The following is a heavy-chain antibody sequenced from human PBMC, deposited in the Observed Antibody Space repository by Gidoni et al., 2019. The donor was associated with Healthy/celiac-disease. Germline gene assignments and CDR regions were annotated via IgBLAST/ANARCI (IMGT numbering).Heavy chain of an antibody. V-gene: IGHV4-39*01. D-gene: IGHD3-16*01. CDR2: IYYSGST. CDR1: GGSISSSSYY. Sequence: QLQLQESGPGLVKPSETLSLTCTVSGGSISSSSYYWGWIRQPPGKGLEWIGSIYYSGSTYYNPSLKSRVTISVDTSKNQFSLKLSSVTAADTAVYYCSLGELWVEYGMDVWGQGTTVTVSS. J-gene: IGHJ6*02. CDR3: SLGELWVEYGMDV.